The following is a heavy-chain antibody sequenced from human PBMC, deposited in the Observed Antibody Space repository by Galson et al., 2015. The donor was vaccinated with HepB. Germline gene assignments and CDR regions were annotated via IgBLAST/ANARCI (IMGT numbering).Heavy chain of an antibody. V-gene: IGHV1-3*01. CDR2: INAGNGNT. J-gene: IGHJ4*02. CDR1: GYTFTNYA. Sequence: SVKVSCKASGYTFTNYAIHWVRQAPGQRLEWMGWINAGNGNTKYSQKFQGGVTITRDTSASTGYMELSSLRSEDTAVYYCARDLMGYCSSTSCLAQDYWGQGTLVTVSS. D-gene: IGHD2-2*01. CDR3: ARDLMGYCSSTSCLAQDY.